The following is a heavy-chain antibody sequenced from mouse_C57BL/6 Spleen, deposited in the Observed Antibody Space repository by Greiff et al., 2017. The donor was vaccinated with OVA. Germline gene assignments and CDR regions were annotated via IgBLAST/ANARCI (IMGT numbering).Heavy chain of an antibody. CDR3: TRSVTTVVAKDY. D-gene: IGHD1-1*01. J-gene: IGHJ2*01. CDR2: IDPEDGDT. Sequence: EVQLQQSGAELVRPGASVKLSCTASGFNIKDYYMHWVKQRPEQGLEWIGRIDPEDGDTEYAPKFQGKATMTADTSSNTAYLQLSSLTSEDTAVYYCTRSVTTVVAKDYWGQGTTLTVSS. CDR1: GFNIKDYY. V-gene: IGHV14-1*01.